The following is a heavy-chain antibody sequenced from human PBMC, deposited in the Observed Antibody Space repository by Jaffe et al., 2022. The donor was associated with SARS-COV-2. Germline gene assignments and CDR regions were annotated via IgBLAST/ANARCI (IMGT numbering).Heavy chain of an antibody. J-gene: IGHJ4*02. D-gene: IGHD3-22*01. Sequence: EVQLVESGGGLVQPGGSLRLSCSASGFTFSSYAMHWVRQAPGKGLEYVSAISSNGDNTYYADSVKGRFTISRDNSKNTLYLQMSSLRAEDTAVYYCVIWGSAYDSSGYYNDWGQGTLVTVSS. CDR1: GFTFSSYA. CDR3: VIWGSAYDSSGYYND. V-gene: IGHV3-64D*09. CDR2: ISSNGDNT.